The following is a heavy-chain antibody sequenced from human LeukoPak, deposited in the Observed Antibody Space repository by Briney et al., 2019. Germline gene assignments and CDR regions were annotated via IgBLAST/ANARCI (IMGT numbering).Heavy chain of an antibody. Sequence: SETLSLTCTVSGGSISSYYWSRIRQPPGKGLEWIGYIYYSGSTNYNPSLKSRVTISVDTSKNLFSLKLSSVTAADTAVYYCARGIAAAGTDYWGQGTLVTVSS. D-gene: IGHD6-13*01. V-gene: IGHV4-59*01. CDR3: ARGIAAAGTDY. J-gene: IGHJ4*02. CDR2: IYYSGST. CDR1: GGSISSYY.